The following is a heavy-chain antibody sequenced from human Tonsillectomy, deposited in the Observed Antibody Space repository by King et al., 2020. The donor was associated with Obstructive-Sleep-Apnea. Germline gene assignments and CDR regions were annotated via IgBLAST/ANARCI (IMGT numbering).Heavy chain of an antibody. CDR3: ARGFDYYDSSGYYSHWYFDL. D-gene: IGHD3-22*01. CDR1: GCSISSGYY. CDR2: IYHSGST. Sequence: QLQESGPGLVKPSETLSLTCTVSGCSISSGYYWGWIRQPPGKGLEWIGSIYHSGSTYYNPSLKSRDTISVDTSKNQFSLKLSSVTAADTAVYYCARGFDYYDSSGYYSHWYFDLWGRGTLVTVSS. V-gene: IGHV4-38-2*02. J-gene: IGHJ2*01.